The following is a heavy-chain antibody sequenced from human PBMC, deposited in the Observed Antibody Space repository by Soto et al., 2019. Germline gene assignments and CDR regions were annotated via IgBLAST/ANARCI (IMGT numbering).Heavy chain of an antibody. CDR3: ASRFGELLLVFDF. CDR1: GFTFISHA. Sequence: EVQLLESGGGLVQPGGSLRLSCAASGFTFISHAMSWARQAPGKGLEWVSAISGSGDRTYYADSVKGRFTISRDNYKNTVYLQMDSLRAYDTAVYYGASRFGELLLVFDFWGQGTLVSVSS. CDR2: ISGSGDRT. J-gene: IGHJ4*02. D-gene: IGHD3-10*01. V-gene: IGHV3-23*01.